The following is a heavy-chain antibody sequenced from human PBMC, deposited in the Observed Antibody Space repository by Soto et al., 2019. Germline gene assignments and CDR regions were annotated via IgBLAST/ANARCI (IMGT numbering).Heavy chain of an antibody. V-gene: IGHV3-30-3*01. CDR2: ISYDGSNK. CDR1: GFTFSSYA. J-gene: IGHJ3*02. Sequence: GGSLRLSCAASGFTFSSYAMHWVRQAPDKGLEWVAVISYDGSNKYYADSVKGRFTISRDNSKNTLYLQMNSLRAEDTAVYYCARDYSGSYFAFDIWGQGTMVTVSS. D-gene: IGHD1-26*01. CDR3: ARDYSGSYFAFDI.